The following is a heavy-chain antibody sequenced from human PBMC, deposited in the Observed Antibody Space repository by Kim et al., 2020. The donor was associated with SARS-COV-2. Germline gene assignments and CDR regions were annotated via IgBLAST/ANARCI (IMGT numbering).Heavy chain of an antibody. Sequence: SETLSLTCAVSGGSISSSNWWSWVRQHPGKGLVWIGEIYHSGSTTYNPSLKSRVTISVDKSKNQFSLKLSSVTAAGTAVYYCAREVVEATGVYYYYYGMDVWGQGTTVTVSS. CDR1: GGSISSSNW. V-gene: IGHV4-4*02. D-gene: IGHD1-26*01. CDR3: AREVVEATGVYYYYYGMDV. J-gene: IGHJ6*01. CDR2: IYHSGST.